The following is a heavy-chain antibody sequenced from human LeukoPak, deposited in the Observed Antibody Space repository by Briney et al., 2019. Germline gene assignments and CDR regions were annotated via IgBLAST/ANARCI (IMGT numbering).Heavy chain of an antibody. D-gene: IGHD3-22*01. CDR2: LRYDGSNN. V-gene: IGHV3-30*02. J-gene: IGHJ4*02. Sequence: PGGSLRLSCVASGFTFSSYGMHWVRQAPGKGLEWVAFLRYDGSNNYYAESAKGRFTISRDNSKNMLYLQMNSLRAEDTALYYCARGAGRYYDSSGYYIDFWGQGILATVSS. CDR1: GFTFSSYG. CDR3: ARGAGRYYDSSGYYIDF.